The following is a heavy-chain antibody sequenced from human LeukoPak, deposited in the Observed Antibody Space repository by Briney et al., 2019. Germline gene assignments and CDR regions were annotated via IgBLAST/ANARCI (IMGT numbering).Heavy chain of an antibody. D-gene: IGHD3-10*02. CDR2: ISHSGSAE. Sequence: PGGSLRLSCAASGFSFSSYSMNWVRQAPGKGPEWISYISHSGSAEHYTDSVKGRFTISRDNAKNALYLQMSSLRAEDTAVYFCARDYVFAFDYWSQGTLVTVSS. V-gene: IGHV3-48*01. CDR3: ARDYVFAFDY. CDR1: GFSFSSYS. J-gene: IGHJ4*02.